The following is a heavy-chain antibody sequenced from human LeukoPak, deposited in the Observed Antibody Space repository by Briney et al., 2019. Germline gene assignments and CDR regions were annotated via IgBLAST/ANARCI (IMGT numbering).Heavy chain of an antibody. CDR1: GDTINNHY. J-gene: IGHJ4*02. CDR3: ARDSSTVTTRHFDN. CDR2: VYYTGST. Sequence: GDTINNHYWTWIRQPPRQGRLSQGYVYYTGSTYYNPSLKRRVTISVDTSKNQFSLKLNSVTAADTAVYYCARDSSTVTTRHFDNWGQGTLVTVSS. V-gene: IGHV4-59*11. D-gene: IGHD4-17*01.